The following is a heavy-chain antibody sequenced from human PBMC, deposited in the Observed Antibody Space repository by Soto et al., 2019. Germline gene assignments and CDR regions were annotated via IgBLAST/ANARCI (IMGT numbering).Heavy chain of an antibody. D-gene: IGHD2-2*01. CDR3: ARGRLRQIAAAMYWFDP. CDR2: INHSGST. V-gene: IGHV4-34*01. J-gene: IGHJ5*02. Sequence: SETLSLTCAVYGGSFSGYYWSWIRQPPGKGLEWIGEINHSGSTNYNPSLKSRVTISVDTSKNQFSLKLSSVTAADTAVYYCARGRLRQIAAAMYWFDPWGQGTLVTVSS. CDR1: GGSFSGYY.